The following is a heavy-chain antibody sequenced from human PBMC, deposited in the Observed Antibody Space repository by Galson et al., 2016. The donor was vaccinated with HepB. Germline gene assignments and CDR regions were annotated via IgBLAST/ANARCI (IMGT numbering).Heavy chain of an antibody. CDR1: GFTFDSAW. CDR2: ITGKTDGGTS. Sequence: SLRLSCAASGFTFDSAWMSWVRQSPGKGLEWVGRITGKTDGGTSDYAVPVKGRFTISRDDSENSVYLQMNSLRTEDTAVYYCAQYGSGRKFDFWGQGTLVTVSS. V-gene: IGHV3-15*01. J-gene: IGHJ4*02. CDR3: AQYGSGRKFDF. D-gene: IGHD3-10*01.